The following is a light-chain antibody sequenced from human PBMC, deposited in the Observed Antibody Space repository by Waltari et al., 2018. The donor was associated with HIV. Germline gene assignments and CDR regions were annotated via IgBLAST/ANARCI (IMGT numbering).Light chain of an antibody. Sequence: QSVLTQPPSASGTPGQRVTISCSGSSSNIGSNYVYWYQQLPGTAPKLLIYRSKQRPPGVPDRFSGSKSGTSASLAISGLRSEDEADYYCAAWDDSLSGPVFGGGTKLTVL. J-gene: IGLJ3*02. CDR3: AAWDDSLSGPV. V-gene: IGLV1-47*01. CDR2: RSK. CDR1: SSNIGSNY.